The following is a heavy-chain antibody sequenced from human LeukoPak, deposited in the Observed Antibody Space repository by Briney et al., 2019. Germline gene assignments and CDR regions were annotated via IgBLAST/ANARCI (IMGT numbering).Heavy chain of an antibody. CDR1: GFTFSSYS. J-gene: IGHJ3*02. CDR2: ISSSSSTI. D-gene: IGHD6-19*01. V-gene: IGHV3-48*01. CDR3: AKQWLGPHDAFDI. Sequence: PGGSLRLSCAASGFTFSSYSMNWVRQAPGRGLEWVSYISSSSSTIYYADSVKGRFTISRDNSKNTLYLQMNSLRAEDTAVYYCAKQWLGPHDAFDIWGQGTMVTVSS.